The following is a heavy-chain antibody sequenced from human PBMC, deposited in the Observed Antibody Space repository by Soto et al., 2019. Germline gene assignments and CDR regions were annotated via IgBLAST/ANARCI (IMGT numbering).Heavy chain of an antibody. CDR3: ARGGSYYYDSSGPTSYGMDV. CDR2: INSDGSST. CDR1: GFTFSSYW. V-gene: IGHV3-74*01. D-gene: IGHD3-22*01. Sequence: GGSLRLSCAASGFTFSSYWMHWVRQAPGKGLVWVSRINSDGSSTSYADSVKGRFTIPRDNAKNTLYLQMNSLRAEDTAVYYCARGGSYYYDSSGPTSYGMDVWGQGTTVTVSS. J-gene: IGHJ6*02.